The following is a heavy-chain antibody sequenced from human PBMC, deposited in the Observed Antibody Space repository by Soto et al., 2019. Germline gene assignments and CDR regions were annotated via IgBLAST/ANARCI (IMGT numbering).Heavy chain of an antibody. J-gene: IGHJ4*02. V-gene: IGHV3-30-3*01. CDR3: ARGYSSSSAAFDY. Sequence: QVQLVESGGGVVQPGRSLRLSCAASGFTFSSYAMHWVRQAPGKGLEWVAVISYDASNKYYADSVKGRFTISRDNSKSTLYLQVNSLRAEDTAVYYCARGYSSSSAAFDYWGQGTLVTVSS. CDR1: GFTFSSYA. D-gene: IGHD6-13*01. CDR2: ISYDASNK.